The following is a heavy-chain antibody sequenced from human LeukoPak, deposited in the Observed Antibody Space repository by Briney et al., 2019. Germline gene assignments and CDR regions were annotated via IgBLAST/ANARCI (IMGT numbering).Heavy chain of an antibody. V-gene: IGHV4-39*01. D-gene: IGHD3-22*01. CDR2: MYYSGST. J-gene: IGHJ4*02. CDR1: GGSISSSSYY. CDR3: ARHYYYDSSGYPDY. Sequence: PSETLSLTCTVSGGSISSSSYYWGWIRQPPGKGLEWIGSMYYSGSTYYNPSLKSRVTIAVDTSKNQFSLKLSSVTAADTAVYYCARHYYYDSSGYPDYWGQGTLVTVSS.